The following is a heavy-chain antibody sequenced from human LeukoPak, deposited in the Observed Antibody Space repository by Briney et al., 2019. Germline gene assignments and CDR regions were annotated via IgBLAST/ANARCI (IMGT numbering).Heavy chain of an antibody. CDR3: AKDRGSSWYYFDY. Sequence: PGGSLRLSCAASGFTSNNYVIHWVRQAPGKGLEWVAVISYDGSNKYYADFVKGRFTISRDNSKNTLYLQMNSLRAEDTAVYYCAKDRGSSWYYFDYWGQGTLVTVSS. CDR1: GFTSNNYV. V-gene: IGHV3-30*18. D-gene: IGHD6-13*01. J-gene: IGHJ4*02. CDR2: ISYDGSNK.